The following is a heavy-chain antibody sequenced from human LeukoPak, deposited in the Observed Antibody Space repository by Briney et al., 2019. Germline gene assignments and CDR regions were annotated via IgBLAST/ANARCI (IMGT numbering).Heavy chain of an antibody. CDR3: ARLNSGYDGLDY. CDR1: GYTFTGYY. V-gene: IGHV1-2*02. J-gene: IGHJ4*02. CDR2: INPNSGGT. Sequence: ASVKVSCKASGYTFTGYYMHWVRQAPGQGLEWMGWINPNSGGTNYAQKFQGRVTMTRDTSISTAYMELSRLRSDDTAVYYCARLNSGYDGLDYWGQGTLVTVSS. D-gene: IGHD5-12*01.